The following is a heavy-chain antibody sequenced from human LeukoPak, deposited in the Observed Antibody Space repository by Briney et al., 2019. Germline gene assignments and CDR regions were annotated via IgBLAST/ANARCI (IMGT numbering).Heavy chain of an antibody. Sequence: GGSLRLSCAASGFTFSSYAMSWVRQAPGKGLEWVSAIVGSGGSANYADSVKGRFTISRDNSKNTVYLQMNSLRADDTAVYYCVKAGPGSGTYYGMDVWGQGTTVTVSS. D-gene: IGHD3-10*01. CDR3: VKAGPGSGTYYGMDV. J-gene: IGHJ6*02. V-gene: IGHV3-23*01. CDR1: GFTFSSYA. CDR2: IVGSGGSA.